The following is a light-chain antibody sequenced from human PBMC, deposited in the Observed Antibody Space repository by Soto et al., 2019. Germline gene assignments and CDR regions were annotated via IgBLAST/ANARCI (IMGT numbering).Light chain of an antibody. J-gene: IGLJ2*01. CDR3: CSRTKSGDHSVI. Sequence: SYELTQDPTVSVALGQTVRITCQGDSLRDFYASWYQQKAGQAPVVVIYGDNVRPSGIPDRFFGSSSGNTATLVITGAQAADEADYHCCSRTKSGDHSVIFGGGTKLTVL. CDR1: SLRDFY. CDR2: GDN. V-gene: IGLV3-19*01.